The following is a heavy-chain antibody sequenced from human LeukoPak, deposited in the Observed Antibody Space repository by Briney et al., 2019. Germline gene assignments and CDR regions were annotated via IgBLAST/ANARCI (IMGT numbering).Heavy chain of an antibody. V-gene: IGHV1-8*01. CDR3: ARGPSPLYGDPDY. J-gene: IGHJ4*02. D-gene: IGHD4-17*01. CDR1: GYTFTSYD. Sequence: GASVKVSCKASGYTFTSYDINWVRQATGRGLEWMGWMNPNSANTGYAQKFQGRVTMTRNNSITTAYMELSSLRSEDTAVYYCARGPSPLYGDPDYWGQGTLVTVSS. CDR2: MNPNSANT.